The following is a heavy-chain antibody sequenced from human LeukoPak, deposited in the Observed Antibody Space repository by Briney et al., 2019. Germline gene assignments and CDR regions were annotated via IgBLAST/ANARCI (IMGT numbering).Heavy chain of an antibody. CDR1: GFTFSSYG. CDR3: AKVSASSTSPTVEY. J-gene: IGHJ4*02. CDR2: IRYDGSNK. V-gene: IGHV3-30*02. Sequence: GGSLRLSCAASGFTFSSYGMHWVRQAPGKGLEWVAFIRYDGSNKYYADSVKGRFTISRDNFKNTLYLQMNSLRAEDTAVYYCAKVSASSTSPTVEYWGPGTLVTVSS. D-gene: IGHD2-2*01.